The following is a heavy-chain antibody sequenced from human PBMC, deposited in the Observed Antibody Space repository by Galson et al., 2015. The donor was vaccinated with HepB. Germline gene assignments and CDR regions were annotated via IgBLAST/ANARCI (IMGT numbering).Heavy chain of an antibody. V-gene: IGHV3-21*01. D-gene: IGHD6-13*01. CDR1: GFTFSSYS. CDR3: ASVPTGYSSSWPMNALET. Sequence: SLRLSCAASGFTFSSYSMNWVRQAPGKGLEWVSSISSSSSYIYYADSVKGRFTISRDNAKNSLYLQMNSLRAEDTAVYYCASVPTGYSSSWPMNALETWGQGTLVTVSS. J-gene: IGHJ5*02. CDR2: ISSSSSYI.